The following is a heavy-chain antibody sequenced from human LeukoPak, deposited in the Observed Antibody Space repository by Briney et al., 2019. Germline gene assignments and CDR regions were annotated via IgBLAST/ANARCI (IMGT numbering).Heavy chain of an antibody. Sequence: GGSLRLSCATSGFTFSTSSINWVRQAPGKGLEWVASISSTGNYIYYIDSVKGRFIISRDNAKNSVYLEMNSLRAEDTAVYYCAELGITMIGGVWGKGTTVTVSS. J-gene: IGHJ6*04. CDR2: ISSTGNYI. V-gene: IGHV3-21*01. CDR1: GFTFSTSS. D-gene: IGHD3-10*02. CDR3: AELGITMIGGV.